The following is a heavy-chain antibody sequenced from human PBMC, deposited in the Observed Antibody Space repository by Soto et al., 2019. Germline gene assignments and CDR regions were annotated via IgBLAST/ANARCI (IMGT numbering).Heavy chain of an antibody. J-gene: IGHJ4*02. V-gene: IGHV1-8*01. CDR3: ATCSGVSCYADY. D-gene: IGHD2-2*01. Sequence: QVQLVQSGAEVKKPGASVKVSCKAPGYTFTSKDINWVRQATGQGLERVGWMNPNSGNIGYAQKFQGRITMTRDISISTAYMELSSLRYEDTAVYYCATCSGVSCYADYWGQGTLVTVSS. CDR2: MNPNSGNI. CDR1: GYTFTSKD.